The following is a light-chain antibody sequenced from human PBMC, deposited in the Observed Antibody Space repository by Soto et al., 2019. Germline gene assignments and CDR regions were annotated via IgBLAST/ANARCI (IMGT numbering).Light chain of an antibody. CDR3: ASCGGSDNLL. Sequence: QSALTQHPSASGSPGQSVIISCTGTSSDVGSCNYVSWYQQHPGKAPKLLLYEVTKRPSGVPDRFSGSRSGNTASLTVSGLQAEDEGDYYCASCGGSDNLLFGGGTKLTVL. V-gene: IGLV2-8*01. CDR2: EVT. CDR1: SSDVGSCNY. J-gene: IGLJ2*01.